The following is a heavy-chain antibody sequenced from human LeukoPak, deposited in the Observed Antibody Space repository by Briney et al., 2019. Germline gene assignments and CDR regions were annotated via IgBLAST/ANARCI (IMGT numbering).Heavy chain of an antibody. V-gene: IGHV1-8*01. CDR1: GYTFTSYD. Sequence: ASVKVSCKASGYTFTSYDINWVRQATGQGLEWMGWMNRNSGNTGYAQKFQGRVTMTRNTSISTAYMELSSLRSEDTAVYYCARATNYYDSSGYVYYFDYWGQGTLVTVSS. CDR2: MNRNSGNT. CDR3: ARATNYYDSSGYVYYFDY. J-gene: IGHJ4*02. D-gene: IGHD3-22*01.